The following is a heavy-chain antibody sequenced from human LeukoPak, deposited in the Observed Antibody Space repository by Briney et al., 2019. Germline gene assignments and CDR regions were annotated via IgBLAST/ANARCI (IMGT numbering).Heavy chain of an antibody. CDR2: IYSGGST. D-gene: IGHD1-14*01. J-gene: IGHJ4*02. CDR3: AKDLSPDQQTYYFDY. CDR1: GFTVSSNY. Sequence: PGGSLRLSCAASGFTVSSNYMSWVRQAPGKGLEWVSVIYSGGSTYYADSVKGRFTISRDNSKNTPYLQMNSLRAEDTAVYYCAKDLSPDQQTYYFDYWGQGTLVTVSS. V-gene: IGHV3-53*01.